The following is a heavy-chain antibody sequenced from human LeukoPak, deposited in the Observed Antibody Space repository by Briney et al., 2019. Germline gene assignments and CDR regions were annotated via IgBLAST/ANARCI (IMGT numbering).Heavy chain of an antibody. CDR2: INPNSGGT. Sequence: ASVKVSCKASGYTFTSYGISWVRQAPGQGLEWIGWINPNSGGTKYAQKFQGRVTMTRDTSISTAYMELRSDDTAVYYCATSSGYYVGYIQYWGQGTLVTVSS. J-gene: IGHJ1*01. D-gene: IGHD3-22*01. CDR3: ATSSGYYVGYIQY. V-gene: IGHV1-2*02. CDR1: GYTFTSYG.